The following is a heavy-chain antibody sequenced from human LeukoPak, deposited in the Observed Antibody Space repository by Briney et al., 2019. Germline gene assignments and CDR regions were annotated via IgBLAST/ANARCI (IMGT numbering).Heavy chain of an antibody. V-gene: IGHV3-30*02. CDR1: GFAFSSYG. Sequence: GGSLRLSCAASGFAFSSYGMHWVRQAPGKGLEWVAFIRYDGSNKYYADSVKGRFTISRDNSKNTLYLQMNSLRAEDTAVYYCAKDFYTIFGVADYWGQGTLVTVSS. CDR3: AKDFYTIFGVADY. D-gene: IGHD3-3*01. J-gene: IGHJ4*02. CDR2: IRYDGSNK.